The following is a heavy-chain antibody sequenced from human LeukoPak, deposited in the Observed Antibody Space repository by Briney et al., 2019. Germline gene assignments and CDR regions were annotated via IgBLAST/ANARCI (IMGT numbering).Heavy chain of an antibody. CDR3: ARDGGSSRYSFDY. D-gene: IGHD3-16*02. CDR1: GYTFTGYY. CDR2: INPNSGGT. V-gene: IGHV1-2*02. Sequence: ASVKVSCKASGYTFTGYYMHWVRQAPGQGLEWMGWINPNSGGTNYAQKFQGRVTMTRDTSISTAYMELRSLRSDDTAVYYCARDGGSSRYSFDYWGQGTQVTVSS. J-gene: IGHJ4*02.